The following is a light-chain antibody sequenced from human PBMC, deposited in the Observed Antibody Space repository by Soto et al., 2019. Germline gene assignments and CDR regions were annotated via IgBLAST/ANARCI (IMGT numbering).Light chain of an antibody. Sequence: QSVLTQSSSASASLGSSVKLTCTLSSGHSSYIIAWHQQQPGKAPRYLMKLEGSGSYNKGSGVPDRFSGSSSGADRYLTISTLHLGDGVVYYGKTWNRNPQRVLGGGP. V-gene: IGLV4-60*02. CDR3: KTWNRNPQRV. J-gene: IGLJ3*02. CDR2: LEGSGSY. CDR1: SGHSSYI.